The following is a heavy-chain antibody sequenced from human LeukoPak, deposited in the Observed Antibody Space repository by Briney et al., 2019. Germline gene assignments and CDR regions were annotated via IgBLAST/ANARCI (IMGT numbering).Heavy chain of an antibody. V-gene: IGHV3-9*01. J-gene: IGHJ4*02. Sequence: PGRSLRLSCAASGFIFDDYGMHWVRQAPGKGLEWVSGISWNSGSIGYADSVKGRFTISRDNAKNSLYLQVNSLRAEDTAVYYCARGTADYWGQGTLVTVSS. CDR2: ISWNSGSI. CDR1: GFIFDDYG. CDR3: ARGTADY.